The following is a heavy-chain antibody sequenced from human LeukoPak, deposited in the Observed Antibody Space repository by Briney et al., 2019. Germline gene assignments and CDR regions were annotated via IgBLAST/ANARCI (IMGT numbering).Heavy chain of an antibody. CDR1: GYTFTDYY. D-gene: IGHD1-26*01. J-gene: IGHJ4*02. CDR2: INPNSGGT. V-gene: IGHV1-2*02. CDR3: ARGEGGSYLWSAVDY. Sequence: GASVKVSCKASGYTFTDYYLHWVRQAPGQGLGWMGWINPNSGGTNYAQKFQGRVTMTRDTSINTAYMELSRLRYDDTAVYYCARGEGGSYLWSAVDYWGQGTLVTVSS.